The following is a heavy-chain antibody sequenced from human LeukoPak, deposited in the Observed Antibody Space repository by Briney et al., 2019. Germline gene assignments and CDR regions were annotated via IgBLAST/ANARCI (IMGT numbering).Heavy chain of an antibody. CDR2: IYYSGST. V-gene: IGHV4-59*01. J-gene: IGHJ3*02. D-gene: IGHD3-10*01. CDR1: GGSISSYY. Sequence: SETLSLTCTVSGGSISSYYWSWTRQPPGEGLEWIGYIYYSGSTNYNPSLKSRVTISVDTSKNQFSLKLSSVTAADTAVYYCARGVWFGELLSAFDIWGQGTMVTVSS. CDR3: ARGVWFGELLSAFDI.